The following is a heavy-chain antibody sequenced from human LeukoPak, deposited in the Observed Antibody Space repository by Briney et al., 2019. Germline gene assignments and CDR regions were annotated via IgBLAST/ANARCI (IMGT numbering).Heavy chain of an antibody. D-gene: IGHD4/OR15-4a*01. CDR3: ARAPLTVVGHY. J-gene: IGHJ4*02. Sequence: GGSLRLSCEASGFSFSIFDMNWVRQAPGKGLEGVSLIIGNAGQIFYSDSVKGRFTISRDNSKNTLYLQMNSLRAEDTAVYFCARAPLTVVGHYWGQGTLVTVSS. V-gene: IGHV3-23*01. CDR2: IIGNAGQI. CDR1: GFSFSIFD.